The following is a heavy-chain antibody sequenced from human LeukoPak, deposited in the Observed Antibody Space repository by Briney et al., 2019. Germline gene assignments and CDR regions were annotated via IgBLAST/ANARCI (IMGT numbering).Heavy chain of an antibody. Sequence: ASVKVSCKASGYTFTSHGISWVRQAPGQGLEWMGWINPYNGNTNYAQRLQGRVTLTTDTSTSTAYMELRSLRSDDTAVYYCARAPYSGYDMYYDSSGYPPDYWGQGTLVTVSS. V-gene: IGHV1-18*01. CDR3: ARAPYSGYDMYYDSSGYPPDY. D-gene: IGHD3-22*01. CDR2: INPYNGNT. CDR1: GYTFTSHG. J-gene: IGHJ4*02.